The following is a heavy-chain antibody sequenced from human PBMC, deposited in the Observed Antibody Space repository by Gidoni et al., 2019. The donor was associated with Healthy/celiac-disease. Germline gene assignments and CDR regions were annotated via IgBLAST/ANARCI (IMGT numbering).Heavy chain of an antibody. J-gene: IGHJ5*02. Sequence: QITLKESGPTLVKPTQTLTLTCTFSGFSLSTSGVGVGWLRQPPGKALEWLALIYWDDDKRYSPSLKSRLTITKDTSKNQVVLTMTNMDPVDTATYYCAHSRSFGPYQLLIQHLTSNWFDPWGQGTLVTVSS. CDR1: GFSLSTSGVG. D-gene: IGHD2-2*01. V-gene: IGHV2-5*02. CDR3: AHSRSFGPYQLLIQHLTSNWFDP. CDR2: IYWDDDK.